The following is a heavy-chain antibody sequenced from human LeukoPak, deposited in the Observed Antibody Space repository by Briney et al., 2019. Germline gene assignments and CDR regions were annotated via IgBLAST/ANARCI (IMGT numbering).Heavy chain of an antibody. CDR3: ARGGWYPESFQH. V-gene: IGHV4-34*01. CDR2: INHSGNT. CDR1: GGSFSGYY. Sequence: SETLSLTCAVYGGSFSGYYWSWIRQPPGKGLEWIGEINHSGNTNYNPSLKSRVTISVDTSKNQFSLKLSSVTAADTAVYYCARGGWYPESFQHWGQGALVTVSS. J-gene: IGHJ1*01. D-gene: IGHD6-19*01.